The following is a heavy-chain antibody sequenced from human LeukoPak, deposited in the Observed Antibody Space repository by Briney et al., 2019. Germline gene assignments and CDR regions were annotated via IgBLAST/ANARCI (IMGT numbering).Heavy chain of an antibody. J-gene: IGHJ4*02. Sequence: ASVKVSCKASGYTFTGYYMHWVRQAPGQGLEWMGWINPNSGGTNYAQKFQGRVTMTRDTSISTAYMELSRLRSDDTAVYYCARIRITMVRGHYYFDYWGQGTLVTVSS. CDR3: ARIRITMVRGHYYFDY. D-gene: IGHD3-10*01. CDR1: GYTFTGYY. V-gene: IGHV1-2*02. CDR2: INPNSGGT.